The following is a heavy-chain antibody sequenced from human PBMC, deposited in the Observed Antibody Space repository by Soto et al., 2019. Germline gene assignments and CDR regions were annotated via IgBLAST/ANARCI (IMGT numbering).Heavy chain of an antibody. CDR1: GFTFSRYA. V-gene: IGHV3-23*01. Sequence: PWGSLILSCASSGFTFSRYAMSWVRQAPGKGLEWVSAISGSGGSTYYADSVKGRFTISRDNSKNTLYLQMNSLRAEDTAVYYCAKVSSGSYPAFDYWGQGTLVTVSS. CDR2: ISGSGGST. D-gene: IGHD1-26*01. CDR3: AKVSSGSYPAFDY. J-gene: IGHJ4*02.